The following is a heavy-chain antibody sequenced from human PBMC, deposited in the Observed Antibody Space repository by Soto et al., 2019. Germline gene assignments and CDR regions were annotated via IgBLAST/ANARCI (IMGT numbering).Heavy chain of an antibody. CDR2: IYSSGST. J-gene: IGHJ5*02. D-gene: IGHD3-10*01. CDR3: ARLVYYGSGSYWWFDP. CDR1: GGSINSYY. V-gene: IGHV4-59*08. Sequence: PSETLSLTCTVSGGSINSYYWSWIRQPPGKGLEWIGYIYSSGSTNYSPSLKSRVTISVDTSKNQFSLKLSSVTAADTAVYYCARLVYYGSGSYWWFDPWGQGTLVTVS.